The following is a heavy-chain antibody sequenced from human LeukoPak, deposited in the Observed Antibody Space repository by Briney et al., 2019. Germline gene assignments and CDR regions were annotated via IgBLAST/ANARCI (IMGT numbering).Heavy chain of an antibody. V-gene: IGHV4-34*01. Sequence: SETLSLTCAVYGGSFSGYYWSWIRQPPGKGLEWIGEINHSGSTNYNPSLKSRVTISVDTSKNQFSLKLSSVTAADTAVYYCARDILIIDYWGQGTLVTVSS. CDR2: INHSGST. CDR3: ARDILIIDY. CDR1: GGSFSGYY. J-gene: IGHJ4*02. D-gene: IGHD2/OR15-2a*01.